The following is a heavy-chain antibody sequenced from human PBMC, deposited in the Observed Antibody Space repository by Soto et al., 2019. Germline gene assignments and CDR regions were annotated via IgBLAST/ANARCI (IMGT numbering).Heavy chain of an antibody. D-gene: IGHD2-15*01. J-gene: IGHJ5*02. V-gene: IGHV4-39*01. CDR3: ARMYCSGGSCYSGGWFDP. Sequence: SETLSLTCTVSGGSISSSNYRWGWIRQPPGKGLEWIGSIYYSGSTYYNTSLKSRVTISVDTSKNQFSLKLSSVTAADTAVYYCARMYCSGGSCYSGGWFDPWGQGTLVTVSS. CDR1: GGSISSSNYR. CDR2: IYYSGST.